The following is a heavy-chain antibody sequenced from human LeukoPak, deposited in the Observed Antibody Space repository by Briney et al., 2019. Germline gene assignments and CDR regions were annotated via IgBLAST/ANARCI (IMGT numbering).Heavy chain of an antibody. J-gene: IGHJ6*03. CDR2: ISSSSSYI. CDR3: ARVYNDFWSGPRKAKFYYYYMDV. D-gene: IGHD3-3*01. Sequence: GGSLRLSCAASGFTFSSYSMNWVRQAPGKGLEWVSSISSSSSYIYYADSVKGRFTISRDNAKNSLYLQMNSLRAEDTAAYYCARVYNDFWSGPRKAKFYYYYMDVWGKGTTVTVSS. CDR1: GFTFSSYS. V-gene: IGHV3-21*01.